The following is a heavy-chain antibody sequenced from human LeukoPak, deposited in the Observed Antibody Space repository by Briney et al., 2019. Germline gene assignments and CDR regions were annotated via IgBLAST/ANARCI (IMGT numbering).Heavy chain of an antibody. CDR3: AKDSSGWKDFDY. D-gene: IGHD6-19*01. CDR2: ISYDGRNK. V-gene: IGHV3-30*18. CDR1: GFTVRSYA. Sequence: GGSLRLSCAASGFTVRSYAMSWVRQAPGKGLEWVALISYDGRNKYYADSVKGRFTISRDNSKNTLYLQMNSLRAEDTAVYYCAKDSSGWKDFDYWGQGTLVTVSS. J-gene: IGHJ4*02.